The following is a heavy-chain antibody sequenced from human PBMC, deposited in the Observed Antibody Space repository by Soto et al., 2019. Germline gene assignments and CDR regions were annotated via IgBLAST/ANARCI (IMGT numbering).Heavy chain of an antibody. CDR3: TTAAVTSRYYFYTLDV. CDR1: GFTFPDYA. D-gene: IGHD2-2*01. J-gene: IGHJ6*02. Sequence: LRLSCAASGFTFPDYALTWFRLPPGRGLEWVGFIRSKVYGETTEYAASVKGRFTFSRDDSGSIAYLQMTSLKAEDTAVYYCTTAAVTSRYYFYTLDVWGQGTTVTVSS. CDR2: IRSKVYGETT. V-gene: IGHV3-49*03.